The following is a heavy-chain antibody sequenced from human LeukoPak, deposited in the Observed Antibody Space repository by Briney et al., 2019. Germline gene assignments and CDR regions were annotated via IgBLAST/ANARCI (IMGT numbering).Heavy chain of an antibody. CDR1: GYTFTGYY. D-gene: IGHD5-18*01. J-gene: IGHJ4*02. V-gene: IGHV1-2*02. CDR3: ARAPDGYGFDY. Sequence: ASVKVSCKASGYTFTGYYMHWVRQAPGQGLEWMGWINPNSGGTNYAQKFQGRVTMTRDTSISTAYMELSRLRSEDMAVYYCARAPDGYGFDYWGQGTLVTVSS. CDR2: INPNSGGT.